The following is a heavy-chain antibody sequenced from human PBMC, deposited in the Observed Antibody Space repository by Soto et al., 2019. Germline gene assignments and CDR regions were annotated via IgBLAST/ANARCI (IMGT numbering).Heavy chain of an antibody. CDR3: AKSLWFGTLGCMDV. D-gene: IGHD3-10*01. CDR1: GFTFSSYA. J-gene: IGHJ6*02. Sequence: GGSLRLSCAASGFTFSSYAMSWVRQAPGKGLEWVSAISGSGGSTYYADSVKGRFTISRDNSKNTLYLQMNSLRAEDTAVYYCAKSLWFGTLGCMDVWGQGTTVTVSS. CDR2: ISGSGGST. V-gene: IGHV3-23*01.